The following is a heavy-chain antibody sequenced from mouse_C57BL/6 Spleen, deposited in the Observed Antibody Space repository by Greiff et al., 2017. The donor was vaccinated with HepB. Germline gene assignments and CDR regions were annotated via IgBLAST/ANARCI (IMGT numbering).Heavy chain of an antibody. J-gene: IGHJ2*01. CDR1: GYAFSSSW. CDR3: ASSLEYYGSSLYYFDY. Sequence: VQLQQSGPELVKPGASVKISCKASGYAFSSSWMNWVKQRPGKGLEWIGRIYPGDGDTNYNGKFKGKATLTADKSSSTAYMQLSSLTSEDSAVYFCASSLEYYGSSLYYFDYWGQGTTLTVSS. V-gene: IGHV1-82*01. CDR2: IYPGDGDT. D-gene: IGHD1-1*01.